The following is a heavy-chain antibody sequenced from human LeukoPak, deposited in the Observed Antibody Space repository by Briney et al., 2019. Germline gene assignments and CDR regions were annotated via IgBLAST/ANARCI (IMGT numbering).Heavy chain of an antibody. J-gene: IGHJ5*02. Sequence: ASVTVSFTASGYTFTSYGITWVRQAPGHGLEWMGWVSPHKGNTLYTQKFQGRLTMTTDTSTTTAYMELRSLRSDDTAVYYCARLELEERSWFDPWGQGTLVTVSS. CDR2: VSPHKGNT. CDR1: GYTFTSYG. D-gene: IGHD1/OR15-1a*01. CDR3: ARLELEERSWFDP. V-gene: IGHV1-18*01.